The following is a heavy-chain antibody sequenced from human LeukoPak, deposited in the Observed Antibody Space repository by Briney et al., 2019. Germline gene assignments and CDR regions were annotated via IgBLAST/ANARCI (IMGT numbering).Heavy chain of an antibody. V-gene: IGHV3-30*02. CDR1: GFTYSSYG. CDR3: AKGPRYQLPSGGYYFDY. J-gene: IGHJ4*02. CDR2: IRYDGSNK. Sequence: PGGSLRLSCAASGFTYSSYGMHWVRQAPGKGLEWVAFIRYDGSNKYYADSVKGRFTISRDNSKNTLYLQMNSLRAEDTAAYHCAKGPRYQLPSGGYYFDYWGQGTLVTVSS. D-gene: IGHD2-2*01.